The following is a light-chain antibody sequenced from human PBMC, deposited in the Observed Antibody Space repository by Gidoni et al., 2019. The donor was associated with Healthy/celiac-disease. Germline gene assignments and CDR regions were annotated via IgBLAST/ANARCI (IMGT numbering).Light chain of an antibody. CDR2: LGS. CDR3: MQDLQTPRT. V-gene: IGKV2-28*01. J-gene: IGKJ1*01. CDR1: KSLLNTNGYNY. Sequence: IVMPPPPSPLPVTPGEPASISCSSSKSLLNTNGYNYLAWYLQKPGQPPKLLIYLGSTRASGVPDRFSGSGSGTDFTLKISRVEAEDVGVYYCMQDLQTPRTFGQGTKVEIK.